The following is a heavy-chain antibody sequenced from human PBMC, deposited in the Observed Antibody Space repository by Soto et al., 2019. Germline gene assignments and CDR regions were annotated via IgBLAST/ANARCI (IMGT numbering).Heavy chain of an antibody. J-gene: IGHJ4*02. D-gene: IGHD3-3*01. CDR1: GYTFSSYA. V-gene: IGHV1-3*01. CDR2: INAGNGNT. CDR3: ARAICGVVIREFDY. Sequence: QVQLVQSGAEVKKPGASVKVSCKASGYTFSSYAMHWVRQAPGQRLEWMGWINAGNGNTKYSQKFQGRVTITRDTSASTAYMELSSLRSEDTAVYYCARAICGVVIREFDYWGQGSLVTVSS.